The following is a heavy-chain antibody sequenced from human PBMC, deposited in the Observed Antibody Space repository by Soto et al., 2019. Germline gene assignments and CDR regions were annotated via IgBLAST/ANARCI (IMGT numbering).Heavy chain of an antibody. V-gene: IGHV4-39*01. D-gene: IGHD3-10*01. J-gene: IGHJ1*01. CDR1: GDSVSSSTYY. CDR3: ASLRYNYGSGSADYFEF. CDR2: VNDRGST. Sequence: QLQLQASGPGLVKPSETLSLSCTVSGDSVSSSTYYWGWILQPPGKGLEYIGWVNDRGSTYYNASLQCRVTIPVDTSQNQISLNLSSVSAADTAVYYCASLRYNYGSGSADYFEFWGQGTLVTVSS.